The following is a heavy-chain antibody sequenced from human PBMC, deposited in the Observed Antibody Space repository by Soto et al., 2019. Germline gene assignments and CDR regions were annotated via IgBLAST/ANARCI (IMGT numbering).Heavy chain of an antibody. D-gene: IGHD6-13*01. CDR1: GFTFSSYA. Sequence: PGGSLRLSCAASGFTFSSYAMSWVRQAPGKGLEWVSAISGSGGSTYYADSVKGRFTISRDNSKNTLYLQMNSLRAEDTAVYYCAKDPEGGQQLPSFSDYWGQGTLVTVSS. J-gene: IGHJ4*02. CDR2: ISGSGGST. V-gene: IGHV3-23*01. CDR3: AKDPEGGQQLPSFSDY.